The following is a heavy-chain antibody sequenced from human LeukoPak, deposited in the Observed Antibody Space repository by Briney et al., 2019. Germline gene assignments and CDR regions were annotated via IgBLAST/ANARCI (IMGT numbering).Heavy chain of an antibody. J-gene: IGHJ4*02. V-gene: IGHV4-59*01. D-gene: IGHD3-10*01. Sequence: PSETLSLTCTVSGGSISSYYWSWIRQPPGKGLEWIGYIYYSGSTNYNPSLKSRVTISVDTSKNQFSLKLSSVTAADTAVYYCARSDLVRGVILIDYWGQGTLVTVSS. CDR2: IYYSGST. CDR3: ARSDLVRGVILIDY. CDR1: GGSISSYY.